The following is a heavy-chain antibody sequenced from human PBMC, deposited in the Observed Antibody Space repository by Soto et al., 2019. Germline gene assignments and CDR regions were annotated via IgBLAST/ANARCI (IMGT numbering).Heavy chain of an antibody. J-gene: IGHJ3*02. CDR3: AAGTAMASDAFDI. CDR2: IYPGDSDT. Sequence: GRISKMPGKGLEWMGIIYPGDSDTRYSPSFQGQVTISADKSISTAYLQWSSLKASDTAMYYCAAGTAMASDAFDIWGQGTMVTVSS. V-gene: IGHV5-51*01. D-gene: IGHD5-18*01.